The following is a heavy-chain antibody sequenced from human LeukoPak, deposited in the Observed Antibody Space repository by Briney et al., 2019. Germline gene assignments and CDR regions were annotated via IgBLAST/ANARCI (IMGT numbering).Heavy chain of an antibody. J-gene: IGHJ1*01. Sequence: GGSLRLSCAASGFTFNSYAMHWVRQAPGKGLEWVAVISYDGSNKYYADSVKGRFTISRDNSKNTLYLQMNSLRAEDTAVYYCAKDRLRKHSSGSGDFQHWGQGTRVTVSS. V-gene: IGHV3-30*18. CDR1: GFTFNSYA. CDR3: AKDRLRKHSSGSGDFQH. D-gene: IGHD6-19*01. CDR2: ISYDGSNK.